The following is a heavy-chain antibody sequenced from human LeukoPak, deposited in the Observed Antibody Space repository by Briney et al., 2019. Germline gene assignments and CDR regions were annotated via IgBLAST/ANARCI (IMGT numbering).Heavy chain of an antibody. J-gene: IGHJ4*02. CDR1: GGSISSYY. Sequence: SETLSLTCTVSGGSISSYYWSWIRQPPGKGLEWIGYIYYSGSTNYNPSLKSRVTISVDTSKNQFSLKLSSVTAADTAVYYCARGYYYDSRFPDYWGQGTLVTVSS. CDR2: IYYSGST. CDR3: ARGYYYDSRFPDY. V-gene: IGHV4-59*01. D-gene: IGHD3-22*01.